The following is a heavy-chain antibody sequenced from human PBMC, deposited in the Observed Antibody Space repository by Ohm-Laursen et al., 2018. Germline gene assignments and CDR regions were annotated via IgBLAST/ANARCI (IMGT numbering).Heavy chain of an antibody. D-gene: IGHD1-26*01. Sequence: SLRLSCSASGFTFSNYEMNWVRQAPGKGLEWVSFISTSGATTHYADSVKGRSTISRDNAKNSLYLQMNSLRAEDTAVYYCARVSKQWELLLDGFDIWGQGTMVTVSS. V-gene: IGHV3-48*03. J-gene: IGHJ3*02. CDR1: GFTFSNYE. CDR3: ARVSKQWELLLDGFDI. CDR2: ISTSGATT.